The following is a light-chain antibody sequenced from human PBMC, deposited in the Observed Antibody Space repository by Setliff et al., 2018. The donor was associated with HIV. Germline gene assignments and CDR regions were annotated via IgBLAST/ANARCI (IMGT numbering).Light chain of an antibody. V-gene: IGLV2-11*01. J-gene: IGLJ1*01. CDR2: DVN. Sequence: QSALTQPRSVSGSPGQSVTISCTGTSSDVGYYNYVSWYQHHPGKAPKLMIYDVNKRPSGVPDRFFGSKSGNTASLTISELQAVDEADYYCCSYAGSYVYVFGTGTKVTV. CDR3: CSYAGSYVYV. CDR1: SSDVGYYNY.